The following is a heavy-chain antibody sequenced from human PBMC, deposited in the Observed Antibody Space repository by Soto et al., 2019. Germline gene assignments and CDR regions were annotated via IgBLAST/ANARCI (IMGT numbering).Heavy chain of an antibody. CDR1: GFTFGSYA. J-gene: IGHJ4*02. CDR2: ISGSGGST. Sequence: EVQMLEYGGGLVQPGGSLGLSCAAAGFTFGSYAMSWVRQAPGKGLEWVSGISGSGGSTFYADSVKGRFTISRDNSNNMVYLQMDTVRADDTAVYYCARQKGGSLSSLYFDYWGQGTLVTVSS. V-gene: IGHV3-23*01. CDR3: ARQKGGSLSSLYFDY. D-gene: IGHD2-15*01.